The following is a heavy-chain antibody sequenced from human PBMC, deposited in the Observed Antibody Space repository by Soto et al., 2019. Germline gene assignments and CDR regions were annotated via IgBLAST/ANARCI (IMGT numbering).Heavy chain of an antibody. CDR1: GFSFSNYA. D-gene: IGHD1-1*01. CDR3: AKGGYASPFDY. CDR2: VRGVDTST. Sequence: VQLLESGGGLVQPGGSLRLSCAASGFSFSNYALTWVRQAPGKGLEWVSTVRGVDTSTYYADSVKGRFTISRDNSMNTLLLDMSSLRAEDTAIYYCAKGGYASPFDYWGLGTLVTVSS. V-gene: IGHV3-23*01. J-gene: IGHJ4*02.